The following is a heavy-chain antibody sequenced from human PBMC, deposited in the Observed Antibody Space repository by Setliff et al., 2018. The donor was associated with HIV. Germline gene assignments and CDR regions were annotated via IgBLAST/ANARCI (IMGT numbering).Heavy chain of an antibody. D-gene: IGHD5-12*01. V-gene: IGHV1-8*03. CDR3: ARGATITYYFDY. Sequence: GASVKVSCKTSGYAFTSYHIHWVRQAPGQGLEWMGWMNPDSGNTGYAQKFQGRVTITADESTSTAYMELSSLRSEDTAVYYCARGATITYYFDYWGQGTLVTVSS. J-gene: IGHJ4*02. CDR2: MNPDSGNT. CDR1: GYAFTSYH.